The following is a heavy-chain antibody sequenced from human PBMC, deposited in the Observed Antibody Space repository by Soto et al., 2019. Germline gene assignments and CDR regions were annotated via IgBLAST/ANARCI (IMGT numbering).Heavy chain of an antibody. CDR2: ISAHNGNT. V-gene: IGHV1-18*01. Sequence: QVHLVQSGAEVKKPGASVKVSCKASGYTFTSYGITWVRQAPGQGLEWMGWISAHNGNTEYARKLQGRVIVTRDTSTSTAYMELRSLISDDTAVYYCARGRYGDYWGQGALVTVSS. J-gene: IGHJ4*02. CDR3: ARGRYGDY. D-gene: IGHD1-1*01. CDR1: GYTFTSYG.